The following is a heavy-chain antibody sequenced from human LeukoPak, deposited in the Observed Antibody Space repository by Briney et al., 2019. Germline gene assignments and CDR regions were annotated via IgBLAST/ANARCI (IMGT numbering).Heavy chain of an antibody. D-gene: IGHD3-10*01. CDR3: ARDPGYGLGVDYGDY. Sequence: GGSLRLSCAASGFTVSGNYMSWVRQAPGKGLEWLSVIHRGGNTYFADSVKGRFTISRDSSKNTVFLQMDSLRAEDTAVYYCARDPGYGLGVDYGDYWGQGTLVTVSS. J-gene: IGHJ4*02. CDR1: GFTVSGNY. CDR2: IHRGGNT. V-gene: IGHV3-66*01.